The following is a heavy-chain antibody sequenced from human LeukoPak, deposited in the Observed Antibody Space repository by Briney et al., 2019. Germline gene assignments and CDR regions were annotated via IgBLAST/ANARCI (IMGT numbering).Heavy chain of an antibody. V-gene: IGHV3-30*04. Sequence: GGSLRLSCAASGFTFSSYAMHWVRQAPGKGLEWVAVISYDGSNKYYADSVKGRFTISRDNAKNSLYLQMNSLRAEDTAVYYCARGLQWLVNYFDYWGQGTLVTVSS. CDR3: ARGLQWLVNYFDY. J-gene: IGHJ4*02. CDR1: GFTFSSYA. D-gene: IGHD6-19*01. CDR2: ISYDGSNK.